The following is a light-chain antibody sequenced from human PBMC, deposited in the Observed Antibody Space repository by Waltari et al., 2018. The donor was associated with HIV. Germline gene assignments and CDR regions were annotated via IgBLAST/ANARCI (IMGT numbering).Light chain of an antibody. J-gene: IGLJ1*01. Sequence: QSVLTQPPSVSGAPGQRVTISCTGSSSNIGAGYDVHGYQQLPGTAPKLLIYGSSNRPSGVPDRFSGSKSGTSASLAITGLQAEDEADYYCQSYDSSLSGSEVFGTGTKVTVL. CDR3: QSYDSSLSGSEV. CDR2: GSS. V-gene: IGLV1-40*01. CDR1: SSNIGAGYD.